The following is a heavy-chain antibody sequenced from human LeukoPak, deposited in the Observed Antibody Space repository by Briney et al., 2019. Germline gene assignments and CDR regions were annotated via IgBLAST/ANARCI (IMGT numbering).Heavy chain of an antibody. Sequence: SETLSLTCTVSGGSISSYYWSWIRQPPGKGLEWIGYIYYSGSTNYNPSLKSRVTISVDTSKNQFSLKRSSVTAADTAVYYCARARAYYDSSGYHSRFDPWGQGTLVTVSS. V-gene: IGHV4-59*01. CDR2: IYYSGST. J-gene: IGHJ5*02. CDR1: GGSISSYY. D-gene: IGHD3-22*01. CDR3: ARARAYYDSSGYHSRFDP.